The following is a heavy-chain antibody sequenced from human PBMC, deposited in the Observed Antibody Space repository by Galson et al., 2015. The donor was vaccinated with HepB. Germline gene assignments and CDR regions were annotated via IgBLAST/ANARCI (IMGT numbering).Heavy chain of an antibody. D-gene: IGHD6-19*01. J-gene: IGHJ3*02. CDR3: ASSLIAVAGNDAFDI. CDR2: IWYDGSNK. CDR1: GFTFSSYG. Sequence: SCAASGFTFSSYGMHWVRQAPGKGLEWVAVIWYDGSNKYYADSVKGRFTISRDNSKNTLYLQMNSLRAEDTAVYYCASSLIAVAGNDAFDIWGQGTMVTVSS. V-gene: IGHV3-33*08.